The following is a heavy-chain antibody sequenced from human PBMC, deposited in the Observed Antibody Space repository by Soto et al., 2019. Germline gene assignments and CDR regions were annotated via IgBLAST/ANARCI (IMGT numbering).Heavy chain of an antibody. V-gene: IGHV5-51*01. Sequence: KGLEWMGIIYPGDSDTRYSPSFQGHVTISADKSINTAYLQWRSLKASDTAMYYCARHNVRCFGEVNYDFGMDVWGQG. J-gene: IGHJ6*01. D-gene: IGHD3-3*01. CDR3: ARHNVRCFGEVNYDFGMDV. CDR2: IYPGDSDT.